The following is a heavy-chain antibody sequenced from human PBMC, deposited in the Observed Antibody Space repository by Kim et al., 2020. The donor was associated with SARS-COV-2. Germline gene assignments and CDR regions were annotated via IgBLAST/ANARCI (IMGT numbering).Heavy chain of an antibody. CDR2: SSTT. D-gene: IGHD2-15*01. J-gene: IGHJ4*02. Sequence: SSTTYYADSVKGRFTISRDHPKNSLFLQMNSLGADDTAIYYCATNEVVDYWGQGTLVTVSS. CDR3: ATNEVVDY. V-gene: IGHV3-48*04.